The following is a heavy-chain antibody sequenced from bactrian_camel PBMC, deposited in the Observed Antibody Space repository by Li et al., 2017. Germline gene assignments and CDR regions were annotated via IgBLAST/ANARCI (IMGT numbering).Heavy chain of an antibody. Sequence: HVQLVESGGGSVQAGGSLRLSCLALYFPYDTNNRMGWFRQVPGKEREGVAAIDSGDGGSFVHDSVKGRFTISQNNAKNTLYLQMNSLKPEDTAIYYCAFAPGVTLWRGFLDADVHKFWGRGTQVTVS. CDR3: AFAPGVTLWRGFLDADVHKF. V-gene: IGHV3S63*01. CDR2: IDSGDGGS. D-gene: IGHD4*01. CDR1: YFPYDTNNR. J-gene: IGHJ4*01.